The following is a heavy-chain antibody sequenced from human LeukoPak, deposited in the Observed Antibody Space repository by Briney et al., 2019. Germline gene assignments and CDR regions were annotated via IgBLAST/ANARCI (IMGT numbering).Heavy chain of an antibody. D-gene: IGHD6-19*01. CDR2: INSDGSST. CDR3: ARGGSGWLFDY. Sequence: GGSLRLSCAASGVTFSTYWMQWVRQAPGKGLVWVSRINSDGSSTSYADSAKGRFTISRDNAKNTLYLQMNSLRAEDTAVYYCARGGSGWLFDYWGQGTLVTVSS. CDR1: GVTFSTYW. J-gene: IGHJ4*02. V-gene: IGHV3-74*01.